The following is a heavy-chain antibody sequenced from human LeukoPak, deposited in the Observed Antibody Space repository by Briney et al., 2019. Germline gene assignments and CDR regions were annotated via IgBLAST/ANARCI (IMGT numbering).Heavy chain of an antibody. D-gene: IGHD3-22*01. CDR3: ARGGRITMIVGVYYFDY. CDR1: GFTFSSYS. Sequence: GGSLRLSCAASGFTFSSYSMSWVRQAPGKGLEWVANMKQDGSEKYYVDSVKGRFTISRDNAKNSLYLQMNSLRAEDTAVYYCARGGRITMIVGVYYFDYWGQGTLVTVSS. CDR2: MKQDGSEK. J-gene: IGHJ4*02. V-gene: IGHV3-7*01.